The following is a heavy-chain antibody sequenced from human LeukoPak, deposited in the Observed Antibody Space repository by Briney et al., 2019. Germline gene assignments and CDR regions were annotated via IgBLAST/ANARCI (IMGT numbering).Heavy chain of an antibody. Sequence: ASVKVSCKVSGYTLTEISMHWVRQAPGKGLEWLGGFDPEEGEAIYAQKIQGRVTMTEETSTDTAYLELSSLRYGDTAVYYCATGKKGAYNYGSGSLDYWGQGTLVTVSS. CDR2: FDPEEGEA. CDR3: ATGKKGAYNYGSGSLDY. J-gene: IGHJ4*02. V-gene: IGHV1-24*01. D-gene: IGHD3-10*01. CDR1: GYTLTEIS.